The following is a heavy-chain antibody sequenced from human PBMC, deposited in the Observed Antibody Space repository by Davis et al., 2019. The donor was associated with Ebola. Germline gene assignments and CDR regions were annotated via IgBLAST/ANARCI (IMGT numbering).Heavy chain of an antibody. CDR1: VGTFSSYT. Sequence: AASVKVSCKASVGTFSSYTISWVRQAPGQGLEWMGRIIPFLGIANYAQKFQGRVTITADKSTSTAYMELSSLRSEDTAVYYCARDLDTAMSFWGQGTMVTVSS. CDR3: ARDLDTAMSF. J-gene: IGHJ3*01. D-gene: IGHD5-18*01. V-gene: IGHV1-69*04. CDR2: IIPFLGIA.